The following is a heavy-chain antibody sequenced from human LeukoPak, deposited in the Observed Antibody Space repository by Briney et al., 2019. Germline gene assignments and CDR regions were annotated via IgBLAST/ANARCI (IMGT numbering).Heavy chain of an antibody. D-gene: IGHD6-19*01. Sequence: ATVKVSCKASGYTFTGYYMHWVRQAPGQGLEWMGWINPNSGGTNYAQKFQGRVTMTRDTSISTAYMELSRLRSDDTAVYYRARTMVAGSNSGFDYWGQGTLVTVSS. CDR1: GYTFTGYY. J-gene: IGHJ4*02. V-gene: IGHV1-2*02. CDR2: INPNSGGT. CDR3: ARTMVAGSNSGFDY.